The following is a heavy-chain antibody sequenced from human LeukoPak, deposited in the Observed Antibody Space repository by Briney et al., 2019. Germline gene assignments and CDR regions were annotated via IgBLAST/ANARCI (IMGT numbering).Heavy chain of an antibody. CDR3: AKDDRWLQFCC. D-gene: IGHD5-24*01. CDR2: MNPNSGHA. J-gene: IGHJ4*02. Sequence: ASVKVSCKASAYTFTTSDINWVRQAAGQGLEWMGWMNPNSGHAGYAQRFQGRVTMTRDMSTSTDYMELSSLRAEDTAVYYCAKDDRWLQFCCWGQGTLVTVSA. V-gene: IGHV1-8*01. CDR1: AYTFTTSD.